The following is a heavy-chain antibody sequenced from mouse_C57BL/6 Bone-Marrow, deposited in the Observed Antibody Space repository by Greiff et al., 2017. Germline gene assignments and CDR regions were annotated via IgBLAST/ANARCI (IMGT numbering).Heavy chain of an antibody. CDR1: GYSFTGYY. V-gene: IGHV1-42*01. Sequence: VQLQQSGPELVKPGASVKISCKASGYSFTGYYMNWVKQSPEKSLEWIGEINPSTGGTTYNQKFKAKATLTVDKSSSTAYMQLKSLTSEVSAVYYYARWGGRAWFAYWGQGTLVTVSA. D-gene: IGHD3-3*01. CDR3: ARWGGRAWFAY. CDR2: INPSTGGT. J-gene: IGHJ3*01.